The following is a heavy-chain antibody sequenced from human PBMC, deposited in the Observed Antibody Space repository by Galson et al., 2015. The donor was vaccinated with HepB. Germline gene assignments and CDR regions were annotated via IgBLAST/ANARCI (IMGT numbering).Heavy chain of an antibody. CDR3: AKDRGGDPAAAPAPLDY. D-gene: IGHD6-13*01. CDR1: GFTFDDYT. Sequence: SLRLSCAASGFTFDDYTMHWVRQAPGKGLEWVSLISWDGGSTYYADSVKGRFTISRDNSKNSLYLQMNSLRTEDTALYYCAKDRGGDPAAAPAPLDYWGQGTLVTVSS. V-gene: IGHV3-43*01. J-gene: IGHJ4*02. CDR2: ISWDGGST.